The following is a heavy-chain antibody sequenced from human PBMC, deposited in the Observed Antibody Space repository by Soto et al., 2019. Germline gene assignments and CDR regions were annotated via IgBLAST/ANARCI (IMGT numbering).Heavy chain of an antibody. V-gene: IGHV4-61*01. CDR1: GGSVSSGSYY. CDR2: IYYSGST. D-gene: IGHD4-17*01. CDR3: ARTTAVPNSLRSRYFFDY. J-gene: IGHJ4*02. Sequence: SETLSLTCTVSGGSVSSGSYYWSWIRQPPGKGLEWIGYIYYSGSTNYNPSLKSRVTISVDTSKNQFSLRLSSVTTADTALYYCARTTAVPNSLRSRYFFDYWGQGTLVTVSS.